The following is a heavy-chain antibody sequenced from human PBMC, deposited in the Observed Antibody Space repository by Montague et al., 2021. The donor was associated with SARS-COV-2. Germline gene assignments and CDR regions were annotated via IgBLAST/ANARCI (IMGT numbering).Heavy chain of an antibody. Sequence: QSGAEVKKPGQSLKISCKGSGYSFSTYWIAWVRQMPGKGPEWMGNIYPDDSDARYSLSFQGQVTISVDKSINTAYLQWSSLEAADTAVYYCARLFGIAETTICGQYYGSEGDQYYFDVWGQGTLVAVSS. D-gene: IGHD3-10*01. CDR1: GYSFSTYW. V-gene: IGHV5-51*01. CDR3: ARLFGIAETTICGQYYGSEGDQYYFDV. J-gene: IGHJ4*02. CDR2: IYPDDSDA.